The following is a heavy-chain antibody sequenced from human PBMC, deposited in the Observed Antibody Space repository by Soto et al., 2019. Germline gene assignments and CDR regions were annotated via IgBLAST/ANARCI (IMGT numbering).Heavy chain of an antibody. CDR3: ARERVDSSGYYMGLFDY. V-gene: IGHV4-4*07. Sequence: SETLSLTCTVSCGSISSYYWSWIRQPAGKGLEWIGRIYTSGSTNYNPSLKSRVTMSVDTSKNQFSLKLSSVTAADTAVYYCARERVDSSGYYMGLFDYWGQGTLVTVSS. CDR1: CGSISSYY. J-gene: IGHJ4*02. D-gene: IGHD3-22*01. CDR2: IYTSGST.